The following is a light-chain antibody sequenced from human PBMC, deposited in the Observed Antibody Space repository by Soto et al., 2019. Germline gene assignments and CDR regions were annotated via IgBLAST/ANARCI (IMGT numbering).Light chain of an antibody. CDR1: SSNIGSNY. CDR2: RNN. J-gene: IGLJ2*01. V-gene: IGLV1-47*01. CDR3: AAWDDSLSGVV. Sequence: QSVLTQPPSASGTPGQRVTLSCSGSSSNIGSNYVYWYQQLPGTAPKLLIYRNNQRPSGVPDRFYGSKSGTSASLAISGLRSEDEADYYCAAWDDSLSGVVFGGGTKLTVL.